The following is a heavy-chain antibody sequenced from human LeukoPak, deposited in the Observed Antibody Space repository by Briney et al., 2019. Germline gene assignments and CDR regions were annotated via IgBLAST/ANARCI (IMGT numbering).Heavy chain of an antibody. V-gene: IGHV3-23*01. J-gene: IGHJ4*02. CDR1: GFTFSSYA. D-gene: IGHD3-10*01. CDR2: ISGSGGST. Sequence: GGSLRLSCAASGFTFSSYAMSWVRQAPGKGLEWVSAISGSGGSTYYADSVKGRFTISRDNSKNTLYLQMNSLRAEDTDVYYCANLARGWYYFDYWGQGTLVTVSS. CDR3: ANLARGWYYFDY.